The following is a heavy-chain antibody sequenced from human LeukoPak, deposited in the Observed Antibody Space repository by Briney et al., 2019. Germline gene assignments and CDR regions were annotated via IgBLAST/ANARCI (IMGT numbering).Heavy chain of an antibody. V-gene: IGHV4-39*07. D-gene: IGHD6-13*01. CDR1: GGSISSSYY. Sequence: PSETLSLTCTVSGGSISSSYYWGWIGQPPGKGLEWIGSIYYSGSTYYNPSLKSRVTISVDTSKNQFSLKLTSVTAADTAVYYCASESIAAAAIDYWGQGTLVTVSS. J-gene: IGHJ4*02. CDR3: ASESIAAAAIDY. CDR2: IYYSGST.